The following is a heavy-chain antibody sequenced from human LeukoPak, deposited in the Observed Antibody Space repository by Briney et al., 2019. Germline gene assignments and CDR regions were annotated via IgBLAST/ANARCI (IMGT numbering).Heavy chain of an antibody. CDR2: ISSSGSTI. J-gene: IGHJ6*03. CDR1: GFTFSSYE. Sequence: GGSLRLSCAASGFTFSSYEMNWVRQAPGKGREWVSYISSSGSTIYYADSVKGRFTISRDNAKNSLYLQMNSLRAEDTAVYYCARGSSGRGYYYYYMDVWGKGTTVTVSS. V-gene: IGHV3-48*03. CDR3: ARGSSGRGYYYYYMDV. D-gene: IGHD6-19*01.